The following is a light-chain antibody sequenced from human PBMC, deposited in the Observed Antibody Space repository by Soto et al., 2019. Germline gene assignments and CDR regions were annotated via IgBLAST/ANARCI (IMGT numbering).Light chain of an antibody. Sequence: EIIMSLSPATLSVSPRERAALSCRASQSVSSNLAWYQQKPGQAPRLLIYGASTRATGIPDRFSGTGSGTDFTLTISRLEPEDFAVYYCQQYGSSPYTFGLGTRLEIK. CDR2: GAS. CDR1: QSVSSN. J-gene: IGKJ5*01. V-gene: IGKV3-20*01. CDR3: QQYGSSPYT.